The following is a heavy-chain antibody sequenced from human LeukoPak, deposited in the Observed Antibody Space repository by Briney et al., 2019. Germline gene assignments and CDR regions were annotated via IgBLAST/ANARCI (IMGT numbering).Heavy chain of an antibody. CDR3: ARGGELELFDF. Sequence: ASVKVSCRASGYTFTSYGFSWVRQAPGQGLEWMGWISAYNGNTNYAQKLQGRATMTPDTSTSTAYMELRSLSSDDAAVYYWARGGELELFDFWGQGTLVTVSS. D-gene: IGHD1-7*01. CDR1: GYTFTSYG. J-gene: IGHJ4*02. CDR2: ISAYNGNT. V-gene: IGHV1-18*01.